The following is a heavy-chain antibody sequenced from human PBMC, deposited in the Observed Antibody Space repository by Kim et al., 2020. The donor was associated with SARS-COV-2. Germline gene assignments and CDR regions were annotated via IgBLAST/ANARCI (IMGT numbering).Heavy chain of an antibody. J-gene: IGHJ4*02. Sequence: ASVKVSCKASGYTFTSCAMNWVRQAPGQGLEWMGWINTNTGNPTYAQGFTGRFVFSLDTSVSTAYLQISSLKAEDTAVYYCARGTCSGGSCYYFDYWGQGTLVTVSS. V-gene: IGHV7-4-1*02. CDR3: ARGTCSGGSCYYFDY. CDR2: INTNTGNP. CDR1: GYTFTSCA. D-gene: IGHD2-15*01.